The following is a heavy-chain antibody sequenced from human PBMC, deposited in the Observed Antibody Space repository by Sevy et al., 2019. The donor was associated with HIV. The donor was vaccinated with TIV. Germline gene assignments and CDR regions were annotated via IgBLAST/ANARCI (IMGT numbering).Heavy chain of an antibody. CDR2: ISSGSSYT. CDR1: GFTFSDYY. Sequence: GGSLRLSCAASGFTFSDYYMSWIRQAPGKGLEWVSYISSGSSYTNYADSVKGRFTISRDNAKNSLYLQMNSLRAEDTAVYYYARFLEWSYYFDYWGQGTLVTVSS. D-gene: IGHD3-3*01. CDR3: ARFLEWSYYFDY. J-gene: IGHJ4*02. V-gene: IGHV3-11*06.